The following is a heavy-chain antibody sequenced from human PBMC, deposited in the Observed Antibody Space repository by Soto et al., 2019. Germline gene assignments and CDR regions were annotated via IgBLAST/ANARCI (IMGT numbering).Heavy chain of an antibody. CDR2: ISYSGST. J-gene: IGHJ4*02. Sequence: SETLSLTCTVSGGSISSDSYYWGWIRQSPEKGLEWIASISYSGSTYYNPTLKSRLIISVDTSKSQFSLKLSSVTAADTAVYYCARKTFTSGHFDYWGKGNLVTVSS. D-gene: IGHD3-10*01. V-gene: IGHV4-39*07. CDR3: ARKTFTSGHFDY. CDR1: GGSISSDSYY.